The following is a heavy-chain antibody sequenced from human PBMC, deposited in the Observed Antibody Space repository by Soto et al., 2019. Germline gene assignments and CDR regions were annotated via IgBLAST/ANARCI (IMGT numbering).Heavy chain of an antibody. Sequence: GGSLRLSCAASGFTFSSYAMHWVRQAPGKGLEWVAVISYDGSNKYYADSVKGRFTISRDNSKNTLYLQMNSLRAEDTAVYYCARDIDRDSSWIFDYWGQGTLVTVSS. CDR3: ARDIDRDSSWIFDY. D-gene: IGHD6-13*01. CDR1: GFTFSSYA. CDR2: ISYDGSNK. V-gene: IGHV3-30-3*01. J-gene: IGHJ4*02.